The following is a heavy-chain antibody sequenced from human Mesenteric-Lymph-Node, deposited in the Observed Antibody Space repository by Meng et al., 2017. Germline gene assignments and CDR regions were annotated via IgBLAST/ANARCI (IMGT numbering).Heavy chain of an antibody. D-gene: IGHD5-12*01. Sequence: GESLKISCTASGLTFGDCALSWFRQAPGKWLEWIGFIRSTAKDATPQYAASVRGRFTISRDDSKSIAYLQMNGLKTEDTAVYYCARAGNGYDYFLDYWGQGTLVTSPQ. J-gene: IGHJ4*02. CDR1: GLTFGDCA. V-gene: IGHV3-49*03. CDR3: ARAGNGYDYFLDY. CDR2: IRSTAKDATP.